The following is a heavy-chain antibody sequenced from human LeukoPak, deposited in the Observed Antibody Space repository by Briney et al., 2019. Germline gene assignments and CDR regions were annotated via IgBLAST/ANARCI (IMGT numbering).Heavy chain of an antibody. V-gene: IGHV4-39*01. J-gene: IGHJ4*02. Sequence: SETLSLTCIVSGVYFSTSGCYWGWIRQPPGKGLEWIGSIFCTGNTYYNPSLSSRVTISADTSRNQFSLELKFVTAADTAVYYCARLGASFVWDSGSVPDSWGQGTLVTVSS. CDR2: IFCTGNT. D-gene: IGHD3-10*01. CDR1: GVYFSTSGCY. CDR3: ARLGASFVWDSGSVPDS.